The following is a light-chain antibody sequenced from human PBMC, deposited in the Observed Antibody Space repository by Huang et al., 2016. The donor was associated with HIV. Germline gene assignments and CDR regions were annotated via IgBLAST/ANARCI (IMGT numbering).Light chain of an antibody. CDR1: QSVSSS. J-gene: IGKJ2*01. CDR2: GAS. V-gene: IGKV3-15*01. CDR3: QQYNNWPPDPT. Sequence: EIVMTQSPATLSASPGERVTLSCRASQSVSSSLAWFQQKPGQPPRLLIYGASDRATGIPPRFSGSGSETEFTLTINSLQSEDFAFYYCQQYNNWPPDPTFGQGTKLDI.